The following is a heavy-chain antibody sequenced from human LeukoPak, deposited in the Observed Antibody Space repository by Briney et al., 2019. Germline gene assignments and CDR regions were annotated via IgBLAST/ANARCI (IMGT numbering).Heavy chain of an antibody. CDR2: IKQDGSEK. V-gene: IGHV3-7*01. Sequence: GGSLRLSCAASGFTFSRYWMNWVRQAPGKGLEWVANIKQDGSEKYYVDSVKGRFTISRDNAKNSLYLQMNSLRGEETAVYYCARGHYDSSGSELGLDHWGQGTLVIVSS. D-gene: IGHD3-22*01. CDR3: ARGHYDSSGSELGLDH. J-gene: IGHJ4*02. CDR1: GFTFSRYW.